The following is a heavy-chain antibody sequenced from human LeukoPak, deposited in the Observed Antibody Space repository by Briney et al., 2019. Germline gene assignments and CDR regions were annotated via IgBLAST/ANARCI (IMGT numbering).Heavy chain of an antibody. CDR2: ISSSSSYI. D-gene: IGHD2-8*01. J-gene: IGHJ5*02. V-gene: IGHV3-21*01. CDR3: AREGLYSNLAGFDP. CDR1: GFTFSSYG. Sequence: SGGSLRLSCAASGFTFSSYGMSWVRQAPGKGLEWVSSISSSSSYIYYADSVKGRFTISRDNAKNSLYLQMNSLRAEDTAVYYCAREGLYSNLAGFDPWGQGTLVTVSS.